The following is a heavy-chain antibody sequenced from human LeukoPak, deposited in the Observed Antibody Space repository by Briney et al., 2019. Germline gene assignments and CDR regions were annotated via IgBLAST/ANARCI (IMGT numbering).Heavy chain of an antibody. CDR3: ARQWTVTKDRYGMDV. Sequence: GASVKVSCKASGYRFSTYGMSWVRQAPGRGLEWMGWIGAYNGNTNYAQNLQGRLTMTTDTSTSIAYMELRSLRSDDSAIYYCARQWTVTKDRYGMDVWGQGTTVTVSS. D-gene: IGHD4-17*01. CDR2: IGAYNGNT. CDR1: GYRFSTYG. V-gene: IGHV1-18*01. J-gene: IGHJ6*02.